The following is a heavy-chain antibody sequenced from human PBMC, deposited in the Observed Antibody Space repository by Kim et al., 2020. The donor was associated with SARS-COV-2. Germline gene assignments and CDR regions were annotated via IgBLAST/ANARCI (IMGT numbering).Heavy chain of an antibody. CDR2: IYHSGAT. CDR3: ATHASRPPGSHLDY. J-gene: IGHJ4*01. Sequence: SETLSLTCIVSGGSISPSGNYWGWIRQTPVKGLEWIGSIYHSGATYYNPSLTTRVFISVDTSKNQFSLKLTSVTATDTGIYFCATHASRPPGSHLDYWG. CDR1: GGSISPSGNY. D-gene: IGHD3-10*01. V-gene: IGHV4-39*01.